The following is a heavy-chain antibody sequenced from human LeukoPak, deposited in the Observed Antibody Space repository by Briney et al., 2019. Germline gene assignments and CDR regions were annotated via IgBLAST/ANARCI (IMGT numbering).Heavy chain of an antibody. CDR2: IIPIFGTA. CDR3: ARGGYSGYVWYFDL. CDR1: GGTFSSYA. V-gene: IGHV1-69*01. J-gene: IGHJ2*01. D-gene: IGHD5-12*01. Sequence: GSSVKVSGKASGGTFSSYAISWVRQAPGQGLEWMGGIIPIFGTANYAQKFQGRVTITADESTSTAYMELSSLRSEDTAVYYCARGGYSGYVWYFDLWGRGTLVTVSS.